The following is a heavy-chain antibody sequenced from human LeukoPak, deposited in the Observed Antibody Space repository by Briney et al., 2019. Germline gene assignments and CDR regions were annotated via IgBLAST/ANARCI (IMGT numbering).Heavy chain of an antibody. D-gene: IGHD6-13*01. J-gene: IGHJ4*02. CDR3: AGYSSSWSSFDH. V-gene: IGHV3-30-3*01. CDR2: ISYDGSKT. CDR1: GFTFSSNA. Sequence: GGSLRLPCSASGFTFSSNAMHWVRQAPGKGLEWVAVISYDGSKTYYADSVKDRFTISRDNSKSTLYLQMNSLRAEDTALYYCAGYSSSWSSFDHWGQGTLVTVSS.